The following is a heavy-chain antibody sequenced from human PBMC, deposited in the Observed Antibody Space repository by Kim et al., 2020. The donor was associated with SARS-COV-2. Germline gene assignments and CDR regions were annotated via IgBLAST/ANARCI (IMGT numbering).Heavy chain of an antibody. Sequence: ASVKVSCKASGYTFTSYAMHWVRQAPGQRLEWMGWINAGNGNTKYSQKFQGRVTITRDTSASTAYMELSSLRSEDTAVYYCARGGSYGYYYYGMDVWGQGTTVTVSS. J-gene: IGHJ6*02. CDR3: ARGGSYGYYYYGMDV. CDR1: GYTFTSYA. CDR2: INAGNGNT. D-gene: IGHD5-18*01. V-gene: IGHV1-3*01.